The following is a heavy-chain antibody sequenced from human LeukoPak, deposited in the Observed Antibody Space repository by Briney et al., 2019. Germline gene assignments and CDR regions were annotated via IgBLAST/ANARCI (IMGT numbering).Heavy chain of an antibody. V-gene: IGHV4-4*02. Sequence: SETLSLTCAVSGGSISSSNWWSWVRQPPGKGLEWIGEIYHSGSTNYNPSLKSRVTISVDKSKNQFSLKLSSVTAADTAVYYCARDLRGYSYGFDYWDQGTLVTVSS. J-gene: IGHJ4*02. CDR3: ARDLRGYSYGFDY. CDR2: IYHSGST. CDR1: GGSISSSNW. D-gene: IGHD5-18*01.